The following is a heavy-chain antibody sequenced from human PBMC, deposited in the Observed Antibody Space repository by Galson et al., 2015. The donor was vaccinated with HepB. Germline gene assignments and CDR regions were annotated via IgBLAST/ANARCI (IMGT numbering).Heavy chain of an antibody. V-gene: IGHV4-34*01. CDR1: GGSFSGYY. J-gene: IGHJ4*02. Sequence: ETLSLTCAVYGGSFSGYYWSWIRQPPGKGLEWIGEINHSGSTNYNPSLKSRVTISVDTSKNQFSLKLSSVTAADTAVYYCARDGVGELLLGEYYFDYWGQGTLVTVSS. CDR2: INHSGST. CDR3: ARDGVGELLLGEYYFDY. D-gene: IGHD1-26*01.